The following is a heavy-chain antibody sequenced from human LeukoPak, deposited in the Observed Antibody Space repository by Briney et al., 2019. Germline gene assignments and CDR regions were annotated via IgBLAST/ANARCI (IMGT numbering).Heavy chain of an antibody. J-gene: IGHJ4*02. Sequence: PGGSLRLSCAASGFTFSNYEMHWVRQAPGKGLEWVAFIRDDGSNEYYADSVKGRFTISRDNSKNTLYLQMNSLRPEDTAVYYCAKGSGWYFDYWGQGTLVTVSS. V-gene: IGHV3-30*02. CDR2: IRDDGSNE. CDR1: GFTFSNYE. CDR3: AKGSGWYFDY. D-gene: IGHD6-19*01.